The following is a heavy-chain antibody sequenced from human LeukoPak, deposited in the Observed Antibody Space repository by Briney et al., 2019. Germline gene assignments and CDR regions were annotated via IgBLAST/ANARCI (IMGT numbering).Heavy chain of an antibody. D-gene: IGHD5-18*01. V-gene: IGHV3-11*04. Sequence: GGSLRLSCAASGFTFSDYYMSWIRQAPGKGLEWVSYISSSGSTIYYADSVEGRFTISRDNAKNSLYLQMNSLRAEDTAVYYCATPVDTAMVTPFDYWGQGTLVTVSS. CDR1: GFTFSDYY. J-gene: IGHJ4*02. CDR3: ATPVDTAMVTPFDY. CDR2: ISSSGSTI.